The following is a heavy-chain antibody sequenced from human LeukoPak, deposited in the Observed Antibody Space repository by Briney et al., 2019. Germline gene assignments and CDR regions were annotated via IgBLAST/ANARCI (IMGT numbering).Heavy chain of an antibody. CDR3: ARDRYYDISGYPNWFDP. Sequence: SDTLSLSCNVSGGSISRYYWSWIRQPAGKGLEWIGRIYTSGSTNYNPTLKSRVTMSVDTSKNQFSPKLSSVTAADTAVYYCARDRYYDISGYPNWFDPWGQGTLATVSS. V-gene: IGHV4-4*07. D-gene: IGHD3-22*01. CDR2: IYTSGST. J-gene: IGHJ5*02. CDR1: GGSISRYY.